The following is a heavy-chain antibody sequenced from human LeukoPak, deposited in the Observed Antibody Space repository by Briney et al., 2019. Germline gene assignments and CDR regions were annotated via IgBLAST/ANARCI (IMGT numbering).Heavy chain of an antibody. V-gene: IGHV1-46*01. D-gene: IGHD3-22*01. CDR1: GYTFTSYY. CDR2: INPSGGST. CDR3: AREHHDSSGYHYYFDY. J-gene: IGHJ4*02. Sequence: ASVKVSCKASGYTFTSYYMHWVRQAPGQGLEWMGIINPSGGSTSYAQKFQGRVTMTRDMSTSTVYMELSSLRSEDTAVYYCAREHHDSSGYHYYFDYWGQGTLVTVSS.